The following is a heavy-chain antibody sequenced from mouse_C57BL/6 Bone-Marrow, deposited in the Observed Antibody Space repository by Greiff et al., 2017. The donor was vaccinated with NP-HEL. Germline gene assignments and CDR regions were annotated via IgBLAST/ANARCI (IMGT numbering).Heavy chain of an antibody. CDR1: GYTFTSYG. V-gene: IGHV1-81*01. CDR3: ARSDYYGSSYWYFDV. D-gene: IGHD1-1*01. CDR2: IYPRSGNT. J-gene: IGHJ1*03. Sequence: VQLQQSGAELARPGASVKLSCKASGYTFTSYGISWVKQRTGQGLEWIGEIYPRSGNTYYNEKFKGKATLTADKSSSTAYMELRSLTSEDSAVYVCARSDYYGSSYWYFDVWGTGTTVTVSS.